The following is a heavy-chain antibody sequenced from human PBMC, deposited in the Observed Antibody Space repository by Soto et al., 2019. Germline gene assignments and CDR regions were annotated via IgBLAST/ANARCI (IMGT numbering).Heavy chain of an antibody. CDR1: GDTFTNYD. Sequence: QVQLVQSGAEVKKPGASVKVSCKASGDTFTNYDINWVRQATGQGLEWMGRMNPNSGNTGYAQKFQGRVTMTRNTSITTAYMELSSLRSADTAVYYCARGRNGMDGWGQGTTVTVSS. V-gene: IGHV1-8*01. CDR2: MNPNSGNT. CDR3: ARGRNGMDG. J-gene: IGHJ6*02.